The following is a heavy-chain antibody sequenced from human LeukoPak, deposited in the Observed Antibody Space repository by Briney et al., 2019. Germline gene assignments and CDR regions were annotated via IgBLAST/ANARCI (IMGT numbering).Heavy chain of an antibody. CDR2: IGGPDDT. J-gene: IGHJ4*02. D-gene: IGHD7-27*01. CDR1: GFSFNIHA. V-gene: IGHV3-23*01. Sequence: GGSLRLSCAASGFSFNIHAMTWVRQAPGKGLEWVAVIGGPDDTHYADSVKGRFAVPRDDSTNTVFLQMNSLRADDSAIYYCAKDATPRNSVWDYFDYWGQGTLVTVSS. CDR3: AKDATPRNSVWDYFDY.